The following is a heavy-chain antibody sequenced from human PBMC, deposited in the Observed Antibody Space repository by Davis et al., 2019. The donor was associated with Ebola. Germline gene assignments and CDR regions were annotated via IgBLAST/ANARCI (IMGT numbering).Heavy chain of an antibody. J-gene: IGHJ3*02. CDR2: INAGNGNT. CDR1: GYTFTSYA. D-gene: IGHD3-3*01. CDR3: ASIGITMFRVVTLEALDI. Sequence: ASVTVSCKASGYTFTSYAMHWLRPAPAQRLEWMGWINAGNGNTKYSQKSQGIVTITRDTSAKSAYMELSSLRTEDTAVYYCASIGITMFRVVTLEALDIWGQGTMVTVSS. V-gene: IGHV1-3*01.